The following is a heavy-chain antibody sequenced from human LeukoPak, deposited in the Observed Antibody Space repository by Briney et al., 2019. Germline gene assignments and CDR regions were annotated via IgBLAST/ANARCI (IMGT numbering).Heavy chain of an antibody. J-gene: IGHJ6*02. CDR2: IYSGGST. CDR1: GFTVSSNY. CDR3: ARDWGCTDTRCYLGMDV. D-gene: IGHD2-2*01. Sequence: GGSLRLSCAASGFTVSSNYMNWVRQAPGKGLEWVSVIYSGGSTYYADSVKGGFTISRDNSKNTLYLQMNSLRAEDTAVYYCARDWGCTDTRCYLGMDVWGQGTTVTVSS. V-gene: IGHV3-66*01.